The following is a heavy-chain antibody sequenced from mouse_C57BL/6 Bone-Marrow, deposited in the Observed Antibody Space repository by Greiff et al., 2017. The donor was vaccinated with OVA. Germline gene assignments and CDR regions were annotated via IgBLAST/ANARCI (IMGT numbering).Heavy chain of an antibody. V-gene: IGHV7-3*01. CDR3: ARYKGRVAVDYFDY. Sequence: EVNVVESGGGLVQPGDSLSLSCAASGFTFTNYYMSWVRQPPGKALEWLAFIRNKPNGSTTEYSSSVKGRFTISTDTSQSILYLQMNALIAEDSATYYCARYKGRVAVDYFDYWGQGTALTVSS. D-gene: IGHD1-1*01. CDR2: IRNKPNGSTT. J-gene: IGHJ2*01. CDR1: GFTFTNYY.